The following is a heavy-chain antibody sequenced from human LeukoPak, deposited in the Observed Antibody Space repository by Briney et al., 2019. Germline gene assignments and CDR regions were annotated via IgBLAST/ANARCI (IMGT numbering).Heavy chain of an antibody. Sequence: GGSLRLSCAASGFTFSSYSMNWVRQAPGKGLEWVSSISSSSSYIYYADSVKGRFTISRDNAKNSLYLQMNSLRAEDTAVYYCARDLPAAIRDPYFGYWGQGTLVTVSS. CDR3: ARDLPAAIRDPYFGY. V-gene: IGHV3-21*01. J-gene: IGHJ4*02. CDR1: GFTFSSYS. D-gene: IGHD2-2*02. CDR2: ISSSSSYI.